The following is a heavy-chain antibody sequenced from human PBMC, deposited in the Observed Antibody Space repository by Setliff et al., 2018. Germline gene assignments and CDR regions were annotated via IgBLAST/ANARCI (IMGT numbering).Heavy chain of an antibody. J-gene: IGHJ5*02. CDR2: INHSGST. Sequence: PSETLSLTCAVYGGSFSGYYWSWIRQPPGKGLEWIGAINHSGSTNYNPSLKSRVTISVDTSKNQFSLKLSSVTAADTAVYYCARRSGWPNWFDPWGQGTLVTVSS. D-gene: IGHD6-19*01. CDR3: ARRSGWPNWFDP. CDR1: GGSFSGYY. V-gene: IGHV4-34*01.